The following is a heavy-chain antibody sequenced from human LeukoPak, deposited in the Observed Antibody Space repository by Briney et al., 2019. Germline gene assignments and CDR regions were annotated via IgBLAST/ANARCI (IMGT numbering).Heavy chain of an antibody. CDR3: ARALAGVLRYFDWLYTYDAFDI. J-gene: IGHJ3*02. V-gene: IGHV1-18*01. D-gene: IGHD3-9*01. CDR2: ISAYNGNT. CDR1: GYTFTSYG. Sequence: ASVKVSCTASGYTFTSYGISWVRQAPGQGLEWMGWISAYNGNTNYAQKLQGRVTMTTDTSTSTAYMELRSLRSDDTAVYYCARALAGVLRYFDWLYTYDAFDIWGQGTMVTVSS.